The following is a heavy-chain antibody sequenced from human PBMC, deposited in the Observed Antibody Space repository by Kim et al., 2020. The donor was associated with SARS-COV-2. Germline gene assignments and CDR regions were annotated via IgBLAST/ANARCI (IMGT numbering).Heavy chain of an antibody. V-gene: IGHV4-59*01. Sequence: SETLSLTCTVSGGSISSYYWSWIRQPPGKGLEWIGYIYYSGSTNYNPSLKSRVTISVDTSKNQFSLKLSSVTAADTAVYYCARAPVEKIAVAGTYYYYYYGMDVWGQGTTVTVSS. CDR2: IYYSGST. CDR3: ARAPVEKIAVAGTYYYYYYGMDV. CDR1: GGSISSYY. J-gene: IGHJ6*02. D-gene: IGHD6-19*01.